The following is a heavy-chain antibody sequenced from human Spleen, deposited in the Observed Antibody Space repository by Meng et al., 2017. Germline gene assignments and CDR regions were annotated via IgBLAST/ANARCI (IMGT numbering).Heavy chain of an antibody. V-gene: IGHV4-34*01. CDR2: IEYSGST. Sequence: QVQLQQWGAGLPKPSETLSLTCAVYGGAFIDHYWTWIRQSPGKGLEWIGEIEYSGSTNYNPSLQSRVTVSVDTIKKQFSLKLTSLTAADTAVYYCARGAIATIRSLDPWGQGTLVTVSS. CDR1: GGAFIDHY. CDR3: ARGAIATIRSLDP. J-gene: IGHJ5*02. D-gene: IGHD2-2*02.